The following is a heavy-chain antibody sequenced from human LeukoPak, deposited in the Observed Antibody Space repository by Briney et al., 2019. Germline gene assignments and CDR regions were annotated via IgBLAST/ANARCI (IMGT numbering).Heavy chain of an antibody. Sequence: ASVKVSCKAFGYTFTSNYMHWVRQAPGQGPEWMGVISPRGGSTTYAQKCQGRVTLTRDMSTSTDYLGLSSLRSEDTAVYYCARDNSVRDEAWWFNPWGQGTLVTVSS. CDR1: GYTFTSNY. V-gene: IGHV1-46*01. D-gene: IGHD5-24*01. CDR2: ISPRGGST. CDR3: ARDNSVRDEAWWFNP. J-gene: IGHJ5*02.